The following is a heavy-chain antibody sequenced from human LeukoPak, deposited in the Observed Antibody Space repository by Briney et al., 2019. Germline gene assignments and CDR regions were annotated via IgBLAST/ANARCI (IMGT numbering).Heavy chain of an antibody. CDR3: ARDMPAHSSAVSGVPGDY. D-gene: IGHD6-19*01. J-gene: IGHJ4*02. CDR2: INWDGSLI. Sequence: PGGSLRLSCAASGFSFDDHALHWVRQAPGKGLEWVSLINWDGSLIYYGDSVRGRFTISRDNSKNSLFLQMHSLRAEDSAFYYCARDMPAHSSAVSGVPGDYWGQGTLVTVSS. CDR1: GFSFDDHA. V-gene: IGHV3-43D*03.